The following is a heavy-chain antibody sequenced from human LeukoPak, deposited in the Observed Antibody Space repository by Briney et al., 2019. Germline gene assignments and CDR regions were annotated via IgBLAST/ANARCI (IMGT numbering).Heavy chain of an antibody. V-gene: IGHV3-20*04. J-gene: IGHJ6*04. D-gene: IGHD3-10*01. CDR3: AKDGYYYGSGSYFRLDV. CDR2: INLNGGST. CDR1: GFTFDDYG. Sequence: PGGSLRLSCAASGFTFDDYGMSWVRQAPGKGLEWVSGINLNGGSTGYADSVKGRFTISRDNAKNSLYLQMNSLRAEDTALYYCAKDGYYYGSGSYFRLDVWGKGTTVTISS.